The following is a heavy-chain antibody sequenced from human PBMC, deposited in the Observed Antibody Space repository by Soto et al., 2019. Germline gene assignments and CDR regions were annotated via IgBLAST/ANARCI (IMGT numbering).Heavy chain of an antibody. CDR3: ARGGSRISPAWRDLDY. J-gene: IGHJ4*02. V-gene: IGHV4-59*01. Sequence: SETLSLTCTVSGGSISSYYWSWIRQPPGKGLEWIGYIYYSGSTNYNPSLKSRVTISVDTSKNQFSLKLSSVTAADTAVYYCARGGSRISPAWRDLDYWGQGTLVTVSS. D-gene: IGHD2-2*01. CDR1: GGSISSYY. CDR2: IYYSGST.